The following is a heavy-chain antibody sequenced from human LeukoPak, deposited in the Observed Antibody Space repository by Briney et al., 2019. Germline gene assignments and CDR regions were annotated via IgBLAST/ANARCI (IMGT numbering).Heavy chain of an antibody. D-gene: IGHD3-3*01. CDR3: TRDQDFRSGRYSRDFDY. J-gene: IGHJ4*02. CDR2: INTRNGNP. Sequence: ASVKVSCKASGYTFTNFAIHWVRQAPGQGPEWMGWINTRNGNPRYATGFTAPFVCSVDTSVSTAYLQISRIQGEDTAVYSGTRDQDFRSGRYSRDFDYWGQGNLVTVSS. V-gene: IGHV7-4-1*02. CDR1: GYTFTNFA.